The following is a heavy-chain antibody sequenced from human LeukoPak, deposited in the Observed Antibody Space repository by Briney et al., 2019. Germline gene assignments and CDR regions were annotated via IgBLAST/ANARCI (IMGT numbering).Heavy chain of an antibody. V-gene: IGHV3-9*01. CDR1: GFTFDDYA. Sequence: PGRSLRLSCAASGFTFDDYAMHWVRQAPGKGLEWVSGISWNSGSTGYADSVKGRFTISRDNAKNSLYLQMNSLRAEDTALYYCAKDSTYGSGSYYDYWGQGTLVTVSS. CDR3: AKDSTYGSGSYYDY. CDR2: ISWNSGST. J-gene: IGHJ4*02. D-gene: IGHD3-10*01.